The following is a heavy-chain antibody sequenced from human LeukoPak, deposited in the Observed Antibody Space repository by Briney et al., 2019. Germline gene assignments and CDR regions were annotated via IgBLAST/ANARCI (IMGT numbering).Heavy chain of an antibody. CDR2: INPSGGST. CDR3: ARTALIRSGWYHFDY. V-gene: IGHV1-46*01. D-gene: IGHD6-19*01. J-gene: IGHJ4*02. Sequence: ASVKASCKASGYTFTNYYMHWVRQAPGQGLEWMGIINPSGGSTSYPQKFQGRVTMTRDTSTSTVYMELSSLRSEDTAVYYCARTALIRSGWYHFDYWGQGTLVTVSS. CDR1: GYTFTNYY.